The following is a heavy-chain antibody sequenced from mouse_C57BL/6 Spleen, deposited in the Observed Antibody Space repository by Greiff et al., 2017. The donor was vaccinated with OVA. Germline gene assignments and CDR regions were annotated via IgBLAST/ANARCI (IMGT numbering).Heavy chain of an antibody. CDR2: SRNKANDYTT. D-gene: IGHD2-4*01. V-gene: IGHV7-1*01. CDR3: ARDADYDPSFAY. CDR1: GFTFSDFY. Sequence: EVHLVESGGGLVQSGRSLRLSCATSGFTFSDFYMEWVRQAPGKGLEWIAASRNKANDYTTEYSASVKGRFIVSRDTSQSILYLQMNALRAEDTAIYYCARDADYDPSFAYWGQGTLVTVSA. J-gene: IGHJ3*01.